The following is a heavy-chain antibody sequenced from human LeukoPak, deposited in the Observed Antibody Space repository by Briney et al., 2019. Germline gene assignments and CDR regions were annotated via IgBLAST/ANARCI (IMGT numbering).Heavy chain of an antibody. CDR2: IKSKTDGATI. V-gene: IGHV3-15*01. D-gene: IGHD6-19*01. CDR1: GFTFNAW. J-gene: IGHJ4*02. CDR3: TTAVAGVITFDY. Sequence: GGSLRLSCAASGFTFNAWMSWVRQAPGKGLEWVARIKSKTDGATIDYAGSVKGRFDISRDDSKNTLYLQLNTLKTEDTAVYYCTTAVAGVITFDYWGQGTLVTVSS.